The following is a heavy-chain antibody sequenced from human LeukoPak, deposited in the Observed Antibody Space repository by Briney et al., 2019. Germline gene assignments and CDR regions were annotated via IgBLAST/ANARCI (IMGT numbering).Heavy chain of an antibody. CDR3: ARVARITSYAFDI. Sequence: GGSLRLSCAASGFTFSSYAMHWVRQAPGKGLEWVAVISYDGSNKYYADSVKGRFTISRDNSKNTLYLQMDSLRAEDTAVYYCARVARITSYAFDIWGQGTMVTVSS. V-gene: IGHV3-30-3*01. D-gene: IGHD1-26*01. CDR1: GFTFSSYA. CDR2: ISYDGSNK. J-gene: IGHJ3*02.